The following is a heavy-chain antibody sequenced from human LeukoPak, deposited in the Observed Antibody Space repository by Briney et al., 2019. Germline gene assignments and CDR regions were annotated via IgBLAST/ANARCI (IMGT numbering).Heavy chain of an antibody. V-gene: IGHV3-33*01. J-gene: IGHJ4*02. CDR3: ARGKGVEPQRMYYFDY. D-gene: IGHD2/OR15-2a*01. Sequence: SGGSLRLSCAASGFTFSSYGMHWVRQAPGKGLEWVAVIWYDGSNKYYADSVKGRFTISRDNSKNTLYLQMNSLRAEDTAVYYRARGKGVEPQRMYYFDYWGQGTLVTVSS. CDR2: IWYDGSNK. CDR1: GFTFSSYG.